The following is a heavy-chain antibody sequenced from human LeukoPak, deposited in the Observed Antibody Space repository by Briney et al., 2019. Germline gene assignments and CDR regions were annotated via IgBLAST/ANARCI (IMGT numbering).Heavy chain of an antibody. J-gene: IGHJ4*02. D-gene: IGHD1-26*01. V-gene: IGHV3-11*04. CDR3: ARELWELLVDY. CDR1: GLTFSDYY. Sequence: GGSLRLSCAASGLTFSDYYMSWIRQAPGKGLEWVSYISSSGSTIYYADSVKGRFTISRDNAKNSLYLQMNSLRAEDTAVYYCARELWELLVDYWGQGTLVTVSS. CDR2: ISSSGSTI.